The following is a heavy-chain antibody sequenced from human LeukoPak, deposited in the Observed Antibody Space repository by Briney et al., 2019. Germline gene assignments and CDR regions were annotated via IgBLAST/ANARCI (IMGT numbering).Heavy chain of an antibody. V-gene: IGHV4-34*01. CDR2: INHSGST. CDR1: GGSFSGYY. CDR3: ARDSTVAATWQSNGMDV. Sequence: SETLSLTCAVYGGSFSGYYWSWIRQPPGKGLEWIGEINHSGSTNYNPSLKSRVTISVDTSKNQFSLKLSSVTAADTAVYYCARDSTVAATWQSNGMDVWGQGTTVTVSS. J-gene: IGHJ6*02. D-gene: IGHD2-15*01.